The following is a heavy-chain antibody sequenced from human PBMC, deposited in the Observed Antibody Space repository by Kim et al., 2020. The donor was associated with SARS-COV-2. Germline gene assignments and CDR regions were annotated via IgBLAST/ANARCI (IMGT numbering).Heavy chain of an antibody. Sequence: GGSLRLSCAASGFTFSSYSMNWVRQAPGKGLEWVSSISSSSSYIYYADSVKGRFTISRDNAKNSLYLQMNSLRAEDTAVYYCARDNDSSGYSNWFDPWGQGTLVTVSS. D-gene: IGHD3-22*01. CDR2: ISSSSSYI. V-gene: IGHV3-21*01. CDR3: ARDNDSSGYSNWFDP. J-gene: IGHJ5*02. CDR1: GFTFSSYS.